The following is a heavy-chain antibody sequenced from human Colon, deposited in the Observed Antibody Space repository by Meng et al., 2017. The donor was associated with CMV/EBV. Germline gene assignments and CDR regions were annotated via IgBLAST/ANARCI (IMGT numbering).Heavy chain of an antibody. V-gene: IGHV1-2*02. CDR3: VRESWYFDF. Sequence: QGQLWQSGAERKKPGASVKVSCKASGYTFTGYYIHWVRQAPGQGLEWMGWIYPQDGGTYFAQKFQDRVTLTRDTSITTAYMELSGLTSDDTAIYYCVRESWYFDFWGEGTLVTVSS. J-gene: IGHJ4*02. CDR2: IYPQDGGT. D-gene: IGHD6-13*01. CDR1: GYTFTGYY.